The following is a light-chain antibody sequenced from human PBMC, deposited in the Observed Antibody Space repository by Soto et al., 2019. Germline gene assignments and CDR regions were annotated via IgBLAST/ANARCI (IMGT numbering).Light chain of an antibody. J-gene: IGLJ1*01. CDR3: YSYTTSSTYV. CDR1: SSDVGGYNY. Sequence: QSALTQPASVSGSPGQSITISCTGTSSDVGGYNYVSWYQQHPPKAPKLMIYDVSNRPSGVSDRFSGSKSGNTASLTISGLQAEDEADYYCYSYTTSSTYVFVTGTKVTVL. CDR2: DVS. V-gene: IGLV2-14*01.